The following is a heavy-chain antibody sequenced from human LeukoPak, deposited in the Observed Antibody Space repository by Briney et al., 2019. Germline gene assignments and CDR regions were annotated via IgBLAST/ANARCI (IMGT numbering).Heavy chain of an antibody. CDR3: ARHLLETYYDFWSGYYTFGY. D-gene: IGHD3-3*01. V-gene: IGHV4-34*01. Sequence: SETLSLTCAVYGGSFSGYYWSWIRQPPGKGLEWIGEINHSGSTNYNPSLKSRVTISVDTSKNQFSLKLSSVTAADTAVYYCARHLLETYYDFWSGYYTFGYWGQGTLVTVSS. CDR1: GGSFSGYY. CDR2: INHSGST. J-gene: IGHJ4*02.